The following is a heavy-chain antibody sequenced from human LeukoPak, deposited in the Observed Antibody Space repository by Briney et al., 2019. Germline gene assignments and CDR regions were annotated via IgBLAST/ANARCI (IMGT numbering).Heavy chain of an antibody. J-gene: IGHJ5*02. V-gene: IGHV4-59*01. Sequence: SETLSLTCTVSGGSISSYYWSWVRQPPGKGLEWVGYIYYSGSTNYNPSLKSRVTISVDTSKNQFSLKLSSVTAADTAVYYCARGTASLGELSSWGQGTLVTVSS. CDR1: GGSISSYY. CDR3: ARGTASLGELSS. CDR2: IYYSGST. D-gene: IGHD3-16*02.